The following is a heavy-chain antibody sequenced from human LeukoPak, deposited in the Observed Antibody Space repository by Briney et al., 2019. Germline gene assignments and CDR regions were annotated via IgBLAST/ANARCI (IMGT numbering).Heavy chain of an antibody. CDR3: ARLGSSGYYYADDYFDY. CDR1: GYTFTGYY. D-gene: IGHD3-22*01. CDR2: INPNSGGT. V-gene: IGHV1-2*02. Sequence: ASVKVSCKASGYTFTGYYMHWVRQAPGQGLEWMGWINPNSGGTNYAQKFQGRVTMTKDTSISTAYMELSRLRSDDTAVYYCARLGSSGYYYADDYFDYWGQGTLVTVSS. J-gene: IGHJ4*02.